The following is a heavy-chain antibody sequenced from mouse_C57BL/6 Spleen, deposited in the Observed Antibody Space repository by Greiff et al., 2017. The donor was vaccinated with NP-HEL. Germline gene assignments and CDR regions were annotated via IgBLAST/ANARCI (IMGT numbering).Heavy chain of an antibody. D-gene: IGHD2-14*01. Sequence: QVQLQQSGPELVKPGASVKISCKASGYAFSSSWMNWVKQRPGKGLEWIGRIYPGDGDTNYNGKFTGKATLTVDKSSSTAYMQLSGLTDEDAAVYFGARLRLLTYDFDYWGQGTTLTVSS. J-gene: IGHJ2*01. CDR2: IYPGDGDT. CDR1: GYAFSSSW. CDR3: ARLRLLTYDFDY. V-gene: IGHV1-82*01.